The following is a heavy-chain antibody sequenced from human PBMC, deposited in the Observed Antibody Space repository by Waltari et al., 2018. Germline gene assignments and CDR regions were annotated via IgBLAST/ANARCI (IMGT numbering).Heavy chain of an antibody. CDR2: INPNSGGT. V-gene: IGHV1-2*06. Sequence: QVQLVQSGAEVKKPGASVKVSCKASGYTFTGSYMHWVRQAPGQGLEWMGRINPNSGGTNYAQKFQGRVTMTRDTSISTAYMEQSRLRSDDTAVYYCARDRARDGYNIDYWGQGTLVTVSS. D-gene: IGHD5-12*01. CDR1: GYTFTGSY. J-gene: IGHJ4*02. CDR3: ARDRARDGYNIDY.